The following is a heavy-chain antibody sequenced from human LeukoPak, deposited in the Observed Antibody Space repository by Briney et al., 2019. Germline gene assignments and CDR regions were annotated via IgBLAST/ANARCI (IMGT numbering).Heavy chain of an antibody. Sequence: SETLSLTCTVSGGSISSYYWSWIRQPPGKGLEWIGYIYYSGSTYYNPSLKSRVTISVDTSKNQFSLKLSSVTAADTAVYYCARAVYCGGDCYSGALDIWGQGTMVTVSS. J-gene: IGHJ3*02. CDR3: ARAVYCGGDCYSGALDI. CDR1: GGSISSYY. V-gene: IGHV4-59*01. CDR2: IYYSGST. D-gene: IGHD2-21*02.